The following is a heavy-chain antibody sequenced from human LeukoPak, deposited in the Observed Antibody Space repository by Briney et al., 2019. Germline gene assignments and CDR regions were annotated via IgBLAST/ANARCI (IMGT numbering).Heavy chain of an antibody. V-gene: IGHV3-30-3*01. D-gene: IGHD6-19*01. CDR1: GFTFSSYA. CDR2: ISYDGSNK. J-gene: IGHJ4*02. CDR3: ARSSSGRKAYFDY. Sequence: GGSLRLSCAASGFTFSSYAMHRVRQAPGKGLEWVAVISYDGSNKYYADSVKGRFTISRDNSKNTLYLQMNSLRAEDTAVYYCARSSSGRKAYFDYWGQGTLVTVSS.